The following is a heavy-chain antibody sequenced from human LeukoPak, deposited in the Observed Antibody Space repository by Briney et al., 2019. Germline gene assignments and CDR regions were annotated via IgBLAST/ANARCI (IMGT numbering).Heavy chain of an antibody. CDR2: INWNGGST. V-gene: IGHV3-20*01. CDR3: ARDAKYRLLNAFDI. Sequence: GGSLRLSCAASGFTFDDYGMSWVRQAPGKGLEWVSGINWNGGSTGYADSVKGRFTISRDNAKNSLYLQMNSLRAEDTALYHCARDAKYRLLNAFDIWGQGTMVTVSS. CDR1: GFTFDDYG. J-gene: IGHJ3*02. D-gene: IGHD2-2*01.